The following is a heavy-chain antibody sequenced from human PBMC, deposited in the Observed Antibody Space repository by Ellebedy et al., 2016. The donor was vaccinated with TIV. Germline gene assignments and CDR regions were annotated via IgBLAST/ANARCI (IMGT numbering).Heavy chain of an antibody. D-gene: IGHD5-24*01. CDR3: ASHSRWRFDY. J-gene: IGHJ4*02. CDR1: GFTFSSYA. Sequence: GGSLRLSCAASGFTFSSYAMHWVRQAPGKGLEWVAVISYDGSNKYYADSVKGRFTISRDNAKNSLYLQINSLRAEDTAVYYCASHSRWRFDYWGQGTLVTVSS. CDR2: ISYDGSNK. V-gene: IGHV3-30-3*01.